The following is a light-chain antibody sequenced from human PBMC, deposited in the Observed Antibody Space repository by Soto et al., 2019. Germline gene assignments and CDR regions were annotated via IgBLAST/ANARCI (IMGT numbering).Light chain of an antibody. V-gene: IGKV1-39*01. CDR3: QQSYKTPHT. CDR1: QGVCAY. J-gene: IGKJ2*01. CDR2: AAS. Sequence: DIQMTQSPSSLSASVGDRVTITCRASQGVCAYLLWYQQRQGTPPKLLIYAASNLVSGVPSRFSGSGSGTTFTLTISSLQPEDFATYYCQQSYKTPHTFGQGTKLETK.